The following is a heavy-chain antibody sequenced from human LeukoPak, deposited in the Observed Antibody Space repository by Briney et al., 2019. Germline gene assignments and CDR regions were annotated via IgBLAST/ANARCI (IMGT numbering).Heavy chain of an antibody. CDR2: INPNSDGT. D-gene: IGHD6-6*01. CDR1: GYTFTGYY. V-gene: IGHV1-2*02. CDR3: PRAGVVPDAFDI. Sequence: ASVTVSCKASGYTFTGYYMHWLRQAPGQGLEGMGWINPNSDGTNYAQKFQDRVTITRNTPLSTAYMELSSLTTEDTPGYYCPRAGVVPDAFDIWGQGTMVTVSS. J-gene: IGHJ3*02.